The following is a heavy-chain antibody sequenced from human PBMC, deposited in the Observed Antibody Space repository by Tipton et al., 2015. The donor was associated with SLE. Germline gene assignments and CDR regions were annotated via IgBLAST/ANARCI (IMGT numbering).Heavy chain of an antibody. J-gene: IGHJ4*02. CDR3: ARGDFDY. V-gene: IGHV4-39*01. Sequence: TLSLTCTVSGGSISSSSYYWGWIRQPPGKGLEWIGSIYYSGSTYYNPSLKSRVTISVDTSKNQFSLKLSSVTAADTAVYYCARGDFDYWGQGTLVTVSS. CDR1: GGSISSSSYY. CDR2: IYYSGST.